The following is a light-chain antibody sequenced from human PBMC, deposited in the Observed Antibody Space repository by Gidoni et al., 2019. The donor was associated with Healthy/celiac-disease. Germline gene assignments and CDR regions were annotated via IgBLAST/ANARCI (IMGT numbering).Light chain of an antibody. Sequence: DIVLTQSADSLAVSLGERATINCKSSQSILFNFNNKNYLAWYQQKPRQPPKLLIYWASIRESGVPDRFSCTGSGSDFTLTINSLQAEDVAVYYCQQYYTTPFTFGQGTKVEIK. CDR2: WAS. V-gene: IGKV4-1*01. J-gene: IGKJ2*01. CDR1: QSILFNFNNKNY. CDR3: QQYYTTPFT.